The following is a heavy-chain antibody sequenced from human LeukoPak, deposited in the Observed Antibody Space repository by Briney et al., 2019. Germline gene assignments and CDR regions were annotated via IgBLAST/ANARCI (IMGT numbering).Heavy chain of an antibody. J-gene: IGHJ5*02. CDR1: DYSISSGYY. CDR2: IYHSGSI. D-gene: IGHD3-3*01. V-gene: IGHV4-38-2*02. Sequence: SETLSLTCSVSDYSISSGYYWGWIRPPPGKGLEWIGTIYHSGSIYYNPSLKSRVTISVDTSKNQFSLKLSSVTAADTAVYYCARDRPLLGAWSWFDPWGQGTLVTVSS. CDR3: ARDRPLLGAWSWFDP.